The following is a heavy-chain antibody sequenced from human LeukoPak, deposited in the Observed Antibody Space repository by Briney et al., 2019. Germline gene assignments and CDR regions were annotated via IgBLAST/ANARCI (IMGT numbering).Heavy chain of an antibody. J-gene: IGHJ4*02. D-gene: IGHD5-18*01. CDR3: AREKNRSLGYSYGLGY. V-gene: IGHV1-2*02. CDR2: INPNSGGT. Sequence: GASVKVSCKASGYTFTGQYMHWVRQAPGQGLEWMGWINPNSGGTNYAQKFQGRVTMTRDTSISTAYMELSRLRSGDTAVYYCAREKNRSLGYSYGLGYWGQGTLVTVSS. CDR1: GYTFTGQY.